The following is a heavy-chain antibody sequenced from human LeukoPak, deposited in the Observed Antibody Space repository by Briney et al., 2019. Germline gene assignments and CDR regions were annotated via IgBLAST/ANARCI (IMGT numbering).Heavy chain of an antibody. CDR3: ARLIAVAGPRI. J-gene: IGHJ3*02. Sequence: SQTLSLTRTVSGGSISSGSYYWSWIRQPAGKGLEWIGRIYTSGSTNYNPSLKSRVTISVDTSKNQFSLKLSSVTAADTAVYYCARLIAVAGPRIWGQGTMVTVS. CDR1: GGSISSGSYY. CDR2: IYTSGST. V-gene: IGHV4-61*02. D-gene: IGHD6-19*01.